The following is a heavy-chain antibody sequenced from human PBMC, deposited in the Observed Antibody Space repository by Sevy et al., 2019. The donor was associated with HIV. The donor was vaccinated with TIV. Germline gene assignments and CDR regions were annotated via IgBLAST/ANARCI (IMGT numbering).Heavy chain of an antibody. CDR1: GYTFTSQY. CDR3: ARDSDNYDILTGYYPFDY. Sequence: ASVKVSCKASGYTFTSQYIHWVRQAPGQGLEWMGIINPSSGSTSYAQNFQGRVTMTRDTSTNTVYMELSSLRSEDTAVYYCARDSDNYDILTGYYPFDYWGQETLVTVSS. V-gene: IGHV1-46*01. CDR2: INPSSGST. D-gene: IGHD3-9*01. J-gene: IGHJ4*02.